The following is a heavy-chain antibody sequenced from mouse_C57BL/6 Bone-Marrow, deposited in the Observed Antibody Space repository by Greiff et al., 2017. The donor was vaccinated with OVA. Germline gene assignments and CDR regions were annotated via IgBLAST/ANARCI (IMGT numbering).Heavy chain of an antibody. J-gene: IGHJ3*01. Sequence: EVQLQQSGPVLVKPGASVKMSCKASGYTFTDYYMNWVKQSHGKSLEWIGVINPYNGGTSYNQKFKGKATLTVDKSSSTAYMVLNSLTSEDSAVYCCARDGYDGWFAYWGQGTLVTVSA. V-gene: IGHV1-19*01. CDR2: INPYNGGT. CDR3: ARDGYDGWFAY. D-gene: IGHD2-2*01. CDR1: GYTFTDYY.